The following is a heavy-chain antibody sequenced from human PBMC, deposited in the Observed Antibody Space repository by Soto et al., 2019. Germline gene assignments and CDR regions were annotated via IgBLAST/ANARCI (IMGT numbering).Heavy chain of an antibody. J-gene: IGHJ6*02. V-gene: IGHV3-30*18. CDR2: ISYDGSNK. CDR3: AKDYGDYEEYYYGMDV. CDR1: GFTFSSYG. Sequence: GGSLRLSCAASGFTFSSYGMHWVRQAPGKGLEWVAVISYDGSNKYYADSVKGRFTISRDNSKNTLYLQMNSLRAEDTAVYYCAKDYGDYEEYYYGMDVWGQGTTVTLSS. D-gene: IGHD4-17*01.